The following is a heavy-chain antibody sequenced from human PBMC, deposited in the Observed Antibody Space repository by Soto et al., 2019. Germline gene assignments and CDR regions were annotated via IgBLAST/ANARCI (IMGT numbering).Heavy chain of an antibody. CDR1: GFTFDDYA. D-gene: IGHD2-8*01. V-gene: IGHV3-9*01. CDR3: AKDMTSFGVDALLDY. J-gene: IGHJ4*02. CDR2: ISWNSGSI. Sequence: EVQLVESGGGLVQPGRSLRLSCAASGFTFDDYAMHWVRQAPGKGLEWVSGISWNSGSIGYADAVKGRFTISRYNAKNSLYLQMNSLRAEDTALYYCAKDMTSFGVDALLDYWGLGTLVTVSS.